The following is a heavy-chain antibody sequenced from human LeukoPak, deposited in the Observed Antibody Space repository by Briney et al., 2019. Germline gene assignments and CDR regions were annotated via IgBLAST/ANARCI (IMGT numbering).Heavy chain of an antibody. V-gene: IGHV3-48*04. CDR3: ARDGLSSGWYSGVYYYYGMDV. CDR2: ISSGTGAI. J-gene: IGHJ6*02. CDR1: GFTFSSYS. D-gene: IGHD6-19*01. Sequence: GGSLRLSCAASGFTFSSYSMNWVRQAPGKGLEWVSYISSGTGAIYYADSVKGRFTISRDNAKKSVYLQMNSLRAEDTAVYYCARDGLSSGWYSGVYYYYGMDVWGQGTTVTVSS.